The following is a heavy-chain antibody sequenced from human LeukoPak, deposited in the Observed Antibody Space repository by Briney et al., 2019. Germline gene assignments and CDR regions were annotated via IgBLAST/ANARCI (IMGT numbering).Heavy chain of an antibody. D-gene: IGHD3-22*01. CDR3: AREGGVDSSGYSDAFDI. J-gene: IGHJ3*02. CDR2: IGTAGDT. V-gene: IGHV3-13*01. Sequence: GGSLRLSCAASGFTFSSYDMHWVRPAPGKGLEWVSAIGTAGDTYYPGSVKGRFTISRENAKNSLYLQMNSLRAGDTAVYYCAREGGVDSSGYSDAFDIWGQGTMVTVSS. CDR1: GFTFSSYD.